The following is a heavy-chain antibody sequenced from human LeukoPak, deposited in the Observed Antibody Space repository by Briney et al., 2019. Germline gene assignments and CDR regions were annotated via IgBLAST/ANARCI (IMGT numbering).Heavy chain of an antibody. CDR2: ISSSGSTI. Sequence: GGSLRLSCAASGFTFSDYYMSWIRQAPGKGLEWVSYISSSGSTIYYADSVKGRFTISRDNAKNSLYLQMNSLRAEDTAVYYCASPYDSSGYWAADAFDIWGQGTMVTVSS. V-gene: IGHV3-11*01. D-gene: IGHD3-22*01. CDR1: GFTFSDYY. J-gene: IGHJ3*02. CDR3: ASPYDSSGYWAADAFDI.